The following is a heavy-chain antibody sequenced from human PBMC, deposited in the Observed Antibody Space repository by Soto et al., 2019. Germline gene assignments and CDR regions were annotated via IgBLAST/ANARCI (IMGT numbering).Heavy chain of an antibody. Sequence: QITLNESGPTVVRPTETLTLTCRFSGFSLTTSGVGVGWIRQSPGKAPEWLALIYWDDDKRYSASLKSRLTIPKDTSKNPVVLTVSDLDPTDTATYYCAHRVLRTVFGLVTPTAIYFGFWGQGTPVAVSS. CDR1: GFSLTTSGVG. D-gene: IGHD3-3*01. CDR2: IYWDDDK. CDR3: AHRVLRTVFGLVTPTAIYFGF. V-gene: IGHV2-5*02. J-gene: IGHJ4*02.